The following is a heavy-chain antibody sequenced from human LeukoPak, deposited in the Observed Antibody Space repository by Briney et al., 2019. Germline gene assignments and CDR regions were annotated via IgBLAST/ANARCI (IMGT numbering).Heavy chain of an antibody. J-gene: IGHJ5*02. CDR3: ARAHSSSKFDP. CDR2: IYYSGST. Sequence: SSETLSLTCTVSGGSISSSSYYWGWIRQPPGKGLEWIGSIYYSGSTYYNPSLKSRVTTSVDTSKNQFSLKLSSVTAADTAVYYCARAHSSSKFDPWGQGTLVTVSS. CDR1: GGSISSSSYY. D-gene: IGHD6-13*01. V-gene: IGHV4-39*07.